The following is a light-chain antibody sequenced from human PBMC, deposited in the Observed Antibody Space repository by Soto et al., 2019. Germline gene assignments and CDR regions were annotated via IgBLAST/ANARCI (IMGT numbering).Light chain of an antibody. V-gene: IGLV2-14*03. CDR3: SSYTTSNTRQIV. CDR1: SSDVGGYNY. CDR2: DVS. Sequence: QSALTQPASVSGSPGQSITISCTGTSSDVGGYNYVSWYQHHPGKAPKLMIYDVSNRPSGVANRFSGSKSGNTASLTISGLQPEDEADYYSSSYTTSNTRQIVFGTGTK. J-gene: IGLJ1*01.